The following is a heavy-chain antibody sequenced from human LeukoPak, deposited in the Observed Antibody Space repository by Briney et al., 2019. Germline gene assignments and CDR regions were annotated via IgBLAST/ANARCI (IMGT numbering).Heavy chain of an antibody. V-gene: IGHV3-23*01. J-gene: IGHJ4*02. CDR1: GFTFSSYA. Sequence: GGSLRLSCAASGFTFSSYAMSWVRQAPGKGLEWVSAISGSADGTYYADSVKGRFTISRDNSKNTLYLQMNSLRAEDTAVYYCAKDLFDYGDCFDYWGQGTLVTVSS. CDR2: ISGSADGT. D-gene: IGHD3-16*01. CDR3: AKDLFDYGDCFDY.